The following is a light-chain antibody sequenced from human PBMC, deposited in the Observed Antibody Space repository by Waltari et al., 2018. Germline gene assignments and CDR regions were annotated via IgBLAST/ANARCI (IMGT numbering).Light chain of an antibody. CDR1: SSHIGSNY. CDR3: AAWDDTLSGFYV. Sequence: QSVLTQPPSASGTPGQRVTISCSGSSSHIGSNYVYWYQQLPGTAPKLLIYRNNQRPSGFPDRFSGSKSGTSASLAISGLRSEDEADYYCAAWDDTLSGFYVFGTGTKVTVL. V-gene: IGLV1-47*01. J-gene: IGLJ1*01. CDR2: RNN.